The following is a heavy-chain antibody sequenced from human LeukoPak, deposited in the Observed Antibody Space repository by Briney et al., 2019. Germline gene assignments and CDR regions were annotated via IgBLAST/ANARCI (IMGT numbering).Heavy chain of an antibody. V-gene: IGHV3-72*01. J-gene: IGHJ4*02. CDR1: GFTFSDHY. CDR2: IKNKANSYTT. CDR3: ARDLRLETTSGY. D-gene: IGHD1-7*01. Sequence: PGGSLRLSYAASGFTFSDHYMDWDRQAPGKGLEWVGRIKNKANSYTTEYAASVKGRFTISRDDSKNSLYLQMNSLKHEDTAVYSCARDLRLETTSGYWGQGTLVTVSS.